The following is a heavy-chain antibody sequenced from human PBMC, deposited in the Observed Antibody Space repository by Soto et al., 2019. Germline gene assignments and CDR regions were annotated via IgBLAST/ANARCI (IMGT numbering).Heavy chain of an antibody. CDR1: GFTFSTIW. J-gene: IGHJ4*02. V-gene: IGHV3-15*01. Sequence: EVQLVESGGGLVKPGASLRLSCAASGFTFSTIWMSWVRRAPGKGLEWVGRIKSRTTGGTADYAAPVQGRFTISRDDSTNTLYLQMNSLKTEDTAIYYCAKTFYSDRFFDYWGQGTLVTVSS. CDR2: IKSRTTGGTA. D-gene: IGHD3-3*01. CDR3: AKTFYSDRFFDY.